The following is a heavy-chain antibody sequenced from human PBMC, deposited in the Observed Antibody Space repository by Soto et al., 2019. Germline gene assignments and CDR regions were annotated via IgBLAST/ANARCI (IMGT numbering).Heavy chain of an antibody. CDR3: ARARREVAVAGVTRSVKVRSTIFDY. CDR1: GGSISSSNW. D-gene: IGHD6-19*01. Sequence: SETLSLTCAVSGGSISSSNWWSWVRQPPGKGLEWIGEIYHSGSTNYNPSLKSRVTISVDKSKNQFSLKLSSVTAADTAVYYCARARREVAVAGVTRSVKVRSTIFDYWGQGTLVTVSS. J-gene: IGHJ4*02. V-gene: IGHV4-4*02. CDR2: IYHSGST.